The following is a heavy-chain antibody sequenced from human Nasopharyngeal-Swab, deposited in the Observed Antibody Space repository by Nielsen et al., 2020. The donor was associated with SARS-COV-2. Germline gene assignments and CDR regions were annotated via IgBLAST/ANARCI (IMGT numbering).Heavy chain of an antibody. Sequence: GGSLRLSCAASGFTFSSYGMHWVRQAPGKRLEWVAVIWYDGSNKYYADSVKGRFTISRDNSKNTLYLQMNSLRAEDTAVYYCARDYVVPAADPDNYYYYMDVWGKGTTVTVSS. J-gene: IGHJ6*03. CDR1: GFTFSSYG. CDR2: IWYDGSNK. CDR3: ARDYVVPAADPDNYYYYMDV. V-gene: IGHV3-33*01. D-gene: IGHD2-2*01.